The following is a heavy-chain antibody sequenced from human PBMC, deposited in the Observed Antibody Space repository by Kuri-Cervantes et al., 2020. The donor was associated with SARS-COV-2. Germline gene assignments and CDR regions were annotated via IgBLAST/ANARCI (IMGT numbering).Heavy chain of an antibody. J-gene: IGHJ6*02. Sequence: ESLKISCTVSGGSISTYYWSWIRQPPGKGLEWIGYIYYSGSTTYNPSLKSRVTISVDTSKNQFSLELDSVTAADTAVYYCAGESNYSHYYGTEVWGQGTTVTVSS. V-gene: IGHV4-59*01. CDR1: GGSISTYY. CDR2: IYYSGST. CDR3: AGESNYSHYYGTEV.